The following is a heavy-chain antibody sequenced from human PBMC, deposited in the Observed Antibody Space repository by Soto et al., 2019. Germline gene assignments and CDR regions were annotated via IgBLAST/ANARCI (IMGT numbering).Heavy chain of an antibody. CDR1: GFTFSCYG. J-gene: IGHJ4*02. CDR2: ISSSSSDI. D-gene: IGHD2-8*01. V-gene: IGHV3-21*06. Sequence: EVQLVESGGGLVKPGGSLRLSCAASGFTFSCYGMNWVRRAPGRGLEWVAFISSSSSDIYYVDSVKGRFTISRDNAKNSVYLQMDSLGAEDTAVYHCARDCTNGVCLGYWGQGTLVTVSS. CDR3: ARDCTNGVCLGY.